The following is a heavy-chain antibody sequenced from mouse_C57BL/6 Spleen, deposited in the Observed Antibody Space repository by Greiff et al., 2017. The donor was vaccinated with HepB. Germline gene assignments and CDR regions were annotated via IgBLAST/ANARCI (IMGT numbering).Heavy chain of an antibody. J-gene: IGHJ3*01. D-gene: IGHD2-5*01. CDR2: IYPSDSET. CDR1: GYTFTSYW. Sequence: QVQLQQSGAELVRPGSSVKLSCKASGYTFTSYWMDWVKQRPGQGLEWIGNIYPSDSETHYNQKFKDKATLTVDKSSSTAYMQLSSLTSEDSAVYYCARGYSNYGVWFAYWGQGTLVTVSA. CDR3: ARGYSNYGVWFAY. V-gene: IGHV1-61*01.